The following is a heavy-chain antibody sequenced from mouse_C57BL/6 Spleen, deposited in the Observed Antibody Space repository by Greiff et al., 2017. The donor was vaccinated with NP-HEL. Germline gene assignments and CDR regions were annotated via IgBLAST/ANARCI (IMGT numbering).Heavy chain of an antibody. D-gene: IGHD2-3*01. CDR1: GYSFTGYY. V-gene: IGHV1-43*01. CDR2: INPSTGGT. Sequence: VQLQQSGPELVKPGASVKISCKASGYSFTGYYMHWVKQSSEKSLEWIGEINPSTGGTSYNQKFKGKATLTVDKSSSTAYMQLKSLTSEDSAVYYCASYEGFAYWGQGTLVTVSA. J-gene: IGHJ3*01. CDR3: ASYEGFAY.